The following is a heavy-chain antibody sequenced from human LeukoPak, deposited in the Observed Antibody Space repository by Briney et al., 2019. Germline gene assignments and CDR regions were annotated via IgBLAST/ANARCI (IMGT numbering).Heavy chain of an antibody. CDR3: ARDGAYGDYAPLDY. Sequence: SETLSLTCTVSGYSISSGYYWSWIRQPPGKGLEWIGEINHSGSTNYNPSLKSRVTISVDTSKNQFSLKLSSVTAADTAVYYCARDGAYGDYAPLDYWGQGTLVTVS. J-gene: IGHJ4*02. CDR2: INHSGST. D-gene: IGHD4-17*01. CDR1: GYSISSGYY. V-gene: IGHV4-38-2*02.